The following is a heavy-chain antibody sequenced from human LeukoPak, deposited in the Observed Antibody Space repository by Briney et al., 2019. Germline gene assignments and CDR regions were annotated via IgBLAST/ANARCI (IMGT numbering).Heavy chain of an antibody. D-gene: IGHD5-12*01. CDR2: ISSSGTTK. J-gene: IGHJ4*02. CDR1: GFTFSDYY. Sequence: GGSLRLSCAASGFTFSDYYMSWLRQAPGKGLEWGSYISSSGTTKYYAHSAKGRFTISRDNTKNSLYLQMNGLRAEDTAVYYCVRPGGGYDLHFWGQGTLVSVSS. V-gene: IGHV3-11*01. CDR3: VRPGGGYDLHF.